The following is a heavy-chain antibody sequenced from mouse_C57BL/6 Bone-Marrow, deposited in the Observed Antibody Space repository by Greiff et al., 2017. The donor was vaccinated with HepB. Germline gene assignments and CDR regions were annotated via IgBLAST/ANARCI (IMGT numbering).Heavy chain of an antibody. CDR2: IYPGSGST. J-gene: IGHJ2*01. CDR3: ARLDYGSSYGY. CDR1: GYTFTSYW. Sequence: QVHVKQPGAELVKPGASVKMSCKASGYTFTSYWITWVKQRPGQGLEWIGDIYPGSGSTNYNEKFKSKATLTVDTSSSTAYMQLSSLTSEDSAVYYCARLDYGSSYGYWGQGTTLTVSS. V-gene: IGHV1-55*01. D-gene: IGHD1-1*01.